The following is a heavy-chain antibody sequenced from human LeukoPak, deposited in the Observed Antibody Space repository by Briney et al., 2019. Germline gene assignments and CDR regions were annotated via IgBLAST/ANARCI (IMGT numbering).Heavy chain of an antibody. J-gene: IGHJ4*02. D-gene: IGHD3-10*01. V-gene: IGHV3-30-3*01. CDR1: GFTFSSYA. CDR3: ARDYRITIEIDY. CDR2: ISYDGSNK. Sequence: GGSLRLSCAASGFTFSSYAMHWVRQAPGKGLEWVAVISYDGSNKYYADSVKGRFTISRDNSKNTLYLQMNSLRAEDTAVHYCARDYRITIEIDYWAREPWSPSPQ.